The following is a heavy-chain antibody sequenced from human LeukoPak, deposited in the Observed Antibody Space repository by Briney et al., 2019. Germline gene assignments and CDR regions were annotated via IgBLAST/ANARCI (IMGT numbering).Heavy chain of an antibody. V-gene: IGHV3-23*01. Sequence: GGSLRLSCAASGFTFSSYAMSWVRQSPGKGLEWVSAISGGGSTTYYADSVKGRFTISRDNSKNTLYLQMSSLRAEDTALYYCAKDSNYGSDYYFDYWGQGTLVTVSS. CDR1: GFTFSSYA. D-gene: IGHD3-10*01. CDR3: AKDSNYGSDYYFDY. J-gene: IGHJ4*02. CDR2: ISGGGSTT.